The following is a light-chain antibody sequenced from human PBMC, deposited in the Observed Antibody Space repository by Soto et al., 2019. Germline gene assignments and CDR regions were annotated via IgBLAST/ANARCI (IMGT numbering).Light chain of an antibody. CDR1: SNDGGSYNL. J-gene: IGLJ2*01. CDR2: EDS. Sequence: QSALTQPASVSGSLGQSRTLSCTGSSNDGGSYNLVAWYQQHPGKGPKVMIYEDSEPPSGVSDRFSGSKSGNTAFLTISGLQVEDEADYYCCSRAGYGSVVFGGGTKLTVL. CDR3: CSRAGYGSVV. V-gene: IGLV2-23*01.